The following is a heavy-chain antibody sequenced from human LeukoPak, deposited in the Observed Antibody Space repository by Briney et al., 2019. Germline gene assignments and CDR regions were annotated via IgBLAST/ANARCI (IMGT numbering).Heavy chain of an antibody. CDR2: IKMDGSST. D-gene: IGHD4-17*01. Sequence: GGSLRLSCAASGFTFSVYWMHWVRQAPGKGLLWVSRIKMDGSSTSYADSVKGRFTISRDNAKNTLYLQINSLRAEDTAVYYCARADYGDYGMDVWGQGTTVTVSS. J-gene: IGHJ6*02. V-gene: IGHV3-74*01. CDR1: GFTFSVYW. CDR3: ARADYGDYGMDV.